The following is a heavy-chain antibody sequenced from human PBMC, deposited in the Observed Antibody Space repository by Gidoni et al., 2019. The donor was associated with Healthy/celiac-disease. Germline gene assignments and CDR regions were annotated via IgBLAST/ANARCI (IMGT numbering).Heavy chain of an antibody. CDR2: ISAYNGNT. V-gene: IGHV1-18*01. CDR1: GSTFTIYV. CDR3: ARGLFIDYGDTDDAFDI. Sequence: QVQLVQSGAEVKKPGASVKVSCKASGSTFTIYVISWVRQAPGQGLEWMGWISAYNGNTNYAQKLQGRVTMTTDTSTSTAYMELRSLRSDDTAVYYCARGLFIDYGDTDDAFDIWGQGTMVTVSS. D-gene: IGHD4-17*01. J-gene: IGHJ3*02.